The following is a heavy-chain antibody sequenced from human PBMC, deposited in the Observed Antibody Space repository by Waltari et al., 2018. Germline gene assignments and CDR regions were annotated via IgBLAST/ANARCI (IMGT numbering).Heavy chain of an antibody. V-gene: IGHV4-38-2*01. CDR3: ARAWISLILGATSAFDI. CDR2: INHSGST. D-gene: IGHD1-26*01. CDR1: GYSISSGYY. J-gene: IGHJ3*02. Sequence: QVQLQESGPGLVKPSETLSLTSAVSGYSISSGYYWGWIRQPPGKGLEWIGEINHSGSTNYNPSLKSRVTISVDTSKNQFSLKLSSVTAADTAVYYCARAWISLILGATSAFDIWGQGTMVTVS.